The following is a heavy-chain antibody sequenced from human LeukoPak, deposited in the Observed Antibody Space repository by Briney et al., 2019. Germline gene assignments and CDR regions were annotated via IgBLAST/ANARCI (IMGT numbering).Heavy chain of an antibody. Sequence: SVKVSCKASGGTFSSYAISWVRQAPGQGLEWMGGIIPIFGTANYAQKFQGRVTITADESTSTAYMELSSLRSEDTAVYYCARDTVDYCSGGSCYSGGLDYWGQGTLVTVSS. J-gene: IGHJ4*02. V-gene: IGHV1-69*13. D-gene: IGHD2-15*01. CDR3: ARDTVDYCSGGSCYSGGLDY. CDR2: IIPIFGTA. CDR1: GGTFSSYA.